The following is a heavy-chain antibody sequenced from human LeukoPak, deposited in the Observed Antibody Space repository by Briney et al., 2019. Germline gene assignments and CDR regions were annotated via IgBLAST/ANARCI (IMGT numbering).Heavy chain of an antibody. CDR3: AKRWFGAELIDY. CDR2: ISGSGGST. CDR1: GFTFSSYA. D-gene: IGHD3-10*01. J-gene: IGHJ4*02. Sequence: GGSLRLSCAASGFTFSSYAMSWVRQAPGKGLEWVSAISGSGGSTYYADSVKGRFTISRDNSKTTLYLQMNSLRAEDTAVYYCAKRWFGAELIDYWGQGTLVTVSS. V-gene: IGHV3-23*01.